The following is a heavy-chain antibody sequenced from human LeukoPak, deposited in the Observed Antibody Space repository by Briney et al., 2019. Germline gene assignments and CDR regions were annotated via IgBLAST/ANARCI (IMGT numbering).Heavy chain of an antibody. CDR2: ISGSGGST. CDR3: AKGLNYDFWSGYYTNDY. D-gene: IGHD3-3*01. CDR1: GFTFSSYA. J-gene: IGHJ4*02. Sequence: GGSLRLSCAASGFTFSSYAMSWVRQAPGKGLEWVSAISGSGGSTYYAGSVKGRFTFSRDNSKNTLYLQMNSLRDEDTAVYYCAKGLNYDFWSGYYTNDYWGQGTLVTVSS. V-gene: IGHV3-23*01.